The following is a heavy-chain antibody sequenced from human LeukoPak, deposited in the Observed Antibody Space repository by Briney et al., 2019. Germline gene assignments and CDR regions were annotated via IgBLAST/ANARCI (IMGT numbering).Heavy chain of an antibody. CDR1: GGSISSSSYY. J-gene: IGHJ4*02. CDR2: IYYSGST. Sequence: PSETLSLTCTVSGGSISSSSYYWGWIRQPPGKGLEWIGSIYYSGSTNYNPSLKSRVTISVDTSKNQFSLKLSSVTAADTAVYYCARTLLRYFDWLFSPFDYWGQGTLVTVSS. D-gene: IGHD3-9*01. V-gene: IGHV4-39*07. CDR3: ARTLLRYFDWLFSPFDY.